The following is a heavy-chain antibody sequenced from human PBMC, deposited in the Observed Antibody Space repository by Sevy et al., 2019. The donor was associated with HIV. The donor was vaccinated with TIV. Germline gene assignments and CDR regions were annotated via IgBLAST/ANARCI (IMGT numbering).Heavy chain of an antibody. J-gene: IGHJ4*02. CDR2: IYPGDSLT. CDR1: GYIFTTFW. Sequence: GESLKISCKASGYIFTTFWIAWVRQIPGKGLEWMGIIYPGDSLTRYSPSFQGQVTISADKSISTAYLQWSRLKASDTAMYYCAGSPYYYDSSGHPYYFDSWGQGILVTVSS. V-gene: IGHV5-51*01. CDR3: AGSPYYYDSSGHPYYFDS. D-gene: IGHD3-22*01.